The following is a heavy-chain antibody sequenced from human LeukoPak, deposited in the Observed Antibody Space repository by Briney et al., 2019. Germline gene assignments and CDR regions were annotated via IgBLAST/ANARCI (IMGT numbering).Heavy chain of an antibody. CDR3: ATLYGDYGNHYYMDV. Sequence: SETLSLTSTVSGGSISNYNWSWIRQPPGKGLEWIGYIYYTGSSKYNPSLKSRVSISIDTSKKQFALKLSSVTAADPAVYFCATLYGDYGNHYYMDVWGKGTTVTVSS. J-gene: IGHJ6*03. D-gene: IGHD4-17*01. V-gene: IGHV4-59*01. CDR2: IYYTGSS. CDR1: GGSISNYN.